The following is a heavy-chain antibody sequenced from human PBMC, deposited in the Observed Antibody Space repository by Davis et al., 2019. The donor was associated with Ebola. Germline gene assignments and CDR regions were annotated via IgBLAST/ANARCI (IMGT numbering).Heavy chain of an antibody. CDR1: GGTFSSYA. V-gene: IGHV1-69*06. CDR2: IIPIFGTA. Sequence: SVKVSCKASGGTFSSYAISWVRQAPGQGLEWMGGIIPIFGTANYAQKFQGRVTITADKSTSTAYMELSSLRSEDTAVYYCASSAGTGRAYYYYGMDVWGQGTTVTVSS. CDR3: ASSAGTGRAYYYYGMDV. J-gene: IGHJ6*02. D-gene: IGHD6-13*01.